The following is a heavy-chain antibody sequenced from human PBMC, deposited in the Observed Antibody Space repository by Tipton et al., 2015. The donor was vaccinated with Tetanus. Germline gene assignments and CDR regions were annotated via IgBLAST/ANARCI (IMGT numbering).Heavy chain of an antibody. CDR3: AKGRAAATYFFDY. D-gene: IGHD6-25*01. J-gene: IGHJ4*02. V-gene: IGHV3-23*01. CDR1: GFMFSSYT. Sequence: SLRLSCAASGFMFSSYTMSWVRQAPGKGLGCVSAIGGSGGASYYADSVKGRFTISRDNSKSTLYLQVHSLRVEDTAIYFCAKGRAAATYFFDYWGQGTPVTVSS. CDR2: IGGSGGAS.